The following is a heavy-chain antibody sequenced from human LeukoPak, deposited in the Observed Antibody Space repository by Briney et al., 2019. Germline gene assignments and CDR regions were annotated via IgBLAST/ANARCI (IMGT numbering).Heavy chain of an antibody. Sequence: ASVKVSCKVSGYTLTELSMHWVRQAPGKGLEWMGGFDPEDGETIYAQKFQGRVTMTEDTSTDTAYMELSSLRSEDTAVYYCATDRRSSGYYSYYFDYWGQGTLVTVSS. CDR1: GYTLTELS. J-gene: IGHJ4*02. CDR2: FDPEDGET. CDR3: ATDRRSSGYYSYYFDY. V-gene: IGHV1-24*01. D-gene: IGHD3-22*01.